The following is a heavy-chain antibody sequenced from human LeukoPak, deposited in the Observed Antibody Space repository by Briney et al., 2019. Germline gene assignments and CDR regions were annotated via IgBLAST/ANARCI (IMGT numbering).Heavy chain of an antibody. CDR3: AQWFGNHLDY. D-gene: IGHD3-10*01. CDR1: GFTFSSYG. V-gene: IGHV3-30*03. Sequence: GGSLRLSCAASGFTFSSYGMHWVRQAPGKGLEWEAVISYDGSNKYYADSVKGRFTISRDNSKNTLYLQMNSLRAEDTAVYYCAQWFGNHLDYWGQGTLVTVSS. J-gene: IGHJ4*02. CDR2: ISYDGSNK.